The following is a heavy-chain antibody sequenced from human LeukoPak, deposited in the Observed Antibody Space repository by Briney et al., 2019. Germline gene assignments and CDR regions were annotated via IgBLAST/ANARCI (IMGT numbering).Heavy chain of an antibody. CDR2: IKQDGSET. D-gene: IGHD4-17*01. V-gene: IGHV3-7*01. CDR3: RSGHYDDSA. Sequence: PGGSLRLSCVGSGFTFSSFWMNWFRQAPVKGPEWVANIKQDGSETYYMDSVRGRFTISRDNAKNSLYLQMNSLRAEDTAVYFCRSGHYDDSAWDQGTLVTVSS. J-gene: IGHJ5*02. CDR1: GFTFSSFW.